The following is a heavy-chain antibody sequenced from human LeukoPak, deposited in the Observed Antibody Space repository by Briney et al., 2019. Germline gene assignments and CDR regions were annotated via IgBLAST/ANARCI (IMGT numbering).Heavy chain of an antibody. J-gene: IGHJ4*02. CDR2: IIPIFGTA. V-gene: IGHV1-69*13. Sequence: ASLKVSCKASGGTFSSYAISWVRQAPGQGLEWMGGIIPIFGTANYAQKFQGRVTITADESTSTAYMELSSLRSEDTAVYYCARDYSNPSYFDYWGQGTLVTVSS. D-gene: IGHD4-11*01. CDR3: ARDYSNPSYFDY. CDR1: GGTFSSYA.